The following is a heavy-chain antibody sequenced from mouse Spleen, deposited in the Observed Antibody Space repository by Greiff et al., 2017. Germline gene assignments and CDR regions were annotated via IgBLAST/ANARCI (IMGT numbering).Heavy chain of an antibody. D-gene: IGHD2-4*01. CDR3: TTLPMITGDT. CDR2: IHPNSGST. Sequence: VQLQQPGAELVKPGASVKLSCKASGYTFTSYWMHWVKQRPGQGLEWIGMIHPNSGSTNYNEKFKSKATLTVDKSSNTAYLQLSSLTSEDTAVYYCTTLPMITGDTWGQGTTLTVSS. V-gene: IGHV1-64*01. J-gene: IGHJ2*01. CDR1: GYTFTSYW.